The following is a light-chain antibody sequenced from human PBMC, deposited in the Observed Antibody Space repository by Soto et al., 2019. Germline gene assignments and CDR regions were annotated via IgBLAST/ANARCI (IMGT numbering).Light chain of an antibody. CDR3: QQGDNFPLT. J-gene: IGKJ2*01. CDR2: GAS. Sequence: DIQMTQSPPSVSASVGDNVTVTCRASQGISSSLAWYQQKPGKAPKLLIYGASTVQGGVPSRFRGTGSGTDFTLTITGLQPEDFASYFCQQGDNFPLTFGQGTRVDMK. CDR1: QGISSS. V-gene: IGKV1-12*01.